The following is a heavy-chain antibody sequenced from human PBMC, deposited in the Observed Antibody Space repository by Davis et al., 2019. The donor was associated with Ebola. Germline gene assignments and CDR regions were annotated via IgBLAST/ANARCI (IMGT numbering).Heavy chain of an antibody. D-gene: IGHD6-13*01. CDR2: ISPNRGKT. CDR3: ARAIAAAGYPGIDY. J-gene: IGHJ4*02. CDR1: GYGFKNYG. V-gene: IGHV1-18*01. Sequence: ASVKVSCKASGYGFKNYGIHWVRQVPGQGLEWMGWISPNRGKTSYEKKFQGRVTMTTDTSTTTAYMELRNLTSEDTAVYYCARAIAAAGYPGIDYWGQGTLVTVSS.